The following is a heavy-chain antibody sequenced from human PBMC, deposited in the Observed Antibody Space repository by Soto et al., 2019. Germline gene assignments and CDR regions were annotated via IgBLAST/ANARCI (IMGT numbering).Heavy chain of an antibody. D-gene: IGHD5-12*01. J-gene: IGHJ4*02. CDR2: IKSKTDGGTT. V-gene: IGHV3-15*07. Sequence: EVQLVESGGGLVKPGGSLRLSCAASGFTFSNAWMNWVRQAPGKGLEWVGRIKSKTDGGTTDCAAPVKGRFTISRDDSKNTLYLQMNSLKTEDTAVYYCTTDQQWLRRFDYWGQGTLVTVSS. CDR3: TTDQQWLRRFDY. CDR1: GFTFSNAW.